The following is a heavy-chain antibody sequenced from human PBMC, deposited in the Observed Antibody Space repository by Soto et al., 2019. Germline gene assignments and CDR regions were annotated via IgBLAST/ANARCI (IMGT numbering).Heavy chain of an antibody. CDR2: MNPNSGNT. V-gene: IGHV1-8*01. CDR3: ARAFSPQYSNGENYYAFDI. CDR1: GYTFTRYD. Sequence: EASVKVSCKASGYTFTRYDINWVRQATGQGLEWMGWMNPNSGNTGYTQKFQGRFTMTRNTSISTAYMELSSLRSEDTAVYYCARAFSPQYSNGENYYAFDIWGQGTMVTVSS. D-gene: IGHD4-17*01. J-gene: IGHJ3*02.